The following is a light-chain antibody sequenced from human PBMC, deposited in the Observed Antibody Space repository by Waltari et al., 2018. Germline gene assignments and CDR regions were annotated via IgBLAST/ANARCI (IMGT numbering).Light chain of an antibody. CDR1: QSVSRS. CDR3: QHYVRLPAT. CDR2: GAS. Sequence: IVLTQSPGTLSLSPGERATLSCRDSQSVSRSLAWYQQKPGQAPKLLIYGASTRATGIPDRFTGSGSGTDFSLTISSLEPEDFAIYFCQHYVRLPATFGQGTKVKIK. V-gene: IGKV3-20*01. J-gene: IGKJ1*01.